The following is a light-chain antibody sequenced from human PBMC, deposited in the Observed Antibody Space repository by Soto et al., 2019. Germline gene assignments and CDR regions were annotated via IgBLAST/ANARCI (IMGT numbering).Light chain of an antibody. J-gene: IGKJ1*01. CDR3: QQYGSSPVT. CDR1: QSVSRSY. Sequence: EIVLTQSPATLSLSPGESATLSCGASQSVSRSYLAWSQQKPGLAPRLLIYDASSRATGIPDRFSGSGSGTDCTHTIRRLEPEDFAGYYCQQYGSSPVTFGKGTKVENK. V-gene: IGKV3D-20*01. CDR2: DAS.